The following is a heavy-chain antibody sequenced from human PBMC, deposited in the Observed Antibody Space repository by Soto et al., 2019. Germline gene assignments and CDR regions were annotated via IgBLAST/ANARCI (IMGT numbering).Heavy chain of an antibody. Sequence: QVQLVQSGAEVKKPGSSVKVSCKASGGTFSSYAISWVRQAPGQGVEWMGGIIPIFGKANYAQKFQGRVTLTADESTSTAYLELSSLRCEDTAVYYCGAEGCSVGSCYSFYSGMDVWGQGTTVTVSS. D-gene: IGHD2-15*01. CDR1: GGTFSSYA. CDR3: GAEGCSVGSCYSFYSGMDV. CDR2: IIPIFGKA. J-gene: IGHJ6*02. V-gene: IGHV1-69*12.